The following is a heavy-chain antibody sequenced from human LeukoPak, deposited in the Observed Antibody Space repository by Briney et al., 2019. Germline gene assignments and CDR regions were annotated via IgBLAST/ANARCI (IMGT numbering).Heavy chain of an antibody. CDR1: GYTFTNYI. CDR2: ISPYNGST. D-gene: IGHD7-27*01. CDR3: ARVFNWALFPMYYFDY. J-gene: IGHJ4*02. V-gene: IGHV1-18*01. Sequence: ASVKVSCKASGYTFTNYIITWVRQAPGQGLEWMVWISPYNGSTNYAQKLQGRVTMTTDTSTSSAYMELRSLRSDDTAMYYCARVFNWALFPMYYFDYWGQGTLVTVSS.